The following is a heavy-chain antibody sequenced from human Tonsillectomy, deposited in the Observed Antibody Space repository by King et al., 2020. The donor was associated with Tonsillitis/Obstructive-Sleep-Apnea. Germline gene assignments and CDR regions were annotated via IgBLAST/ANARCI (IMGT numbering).Heavy chain of an antibody. J-gene: IGHJ4*02. CDR3: AGGRGTASGIFFDY. CDR2: IKEDGSAK. Sequence: VQLVESGGGLVQPGGSLRLSCAASGFIFSDFWMSWIRQAPGKGLEWVANIKEDGSAKYYVDSVKGRFTTSRDNAKNSLYLQMNSRRAEDTAVYYCAGGRGTASGIFFDYWGQGILVTVSS. V-gene: IGHV3-7*03. CDR1: GFIFSDFW. D-gene: IGHD3-3*01.